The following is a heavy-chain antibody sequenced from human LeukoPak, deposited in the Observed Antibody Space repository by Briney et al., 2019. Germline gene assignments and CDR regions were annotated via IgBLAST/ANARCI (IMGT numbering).Heavy chain of an antibody. Sequence: GGSLRLSCAASGFTFSSYEMNWVRQAPGKGLEWVSYISSSGSTIYYADSVKGRFTISRDNAKNSLYLQMNSLRAEDTAVYYCAXDPPRAGTTTGXDAFDIWGXGTMXXVS. CDR1: GFTFSSYE. J-gene: IGHJ3*02. CDR3: AXDPPRAGTTTGXDAFDI. D-gene: IGHD1-7*01. CDR2: ISSSGSTI. V-gene: IGHV3-48*03.